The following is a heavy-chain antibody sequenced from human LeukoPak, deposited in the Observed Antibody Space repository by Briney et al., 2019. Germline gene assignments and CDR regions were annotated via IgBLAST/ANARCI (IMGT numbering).Heavy chain of an antibody. CDR2: ISSSSSYI. CDR1: GFTFSSYA. CDR3: AKDRGGSSGYHDY. J-gene: IGHJ4*02. D-gene: IGHD3-22*01. V-gene: IGHV3-21*04. Sequence: GGSLRLSCAASGFTFSSYAMSWVRQAPEKGLEWVSSISSSSSYIYYADSVKGRFTISRDNAKNSLYLQMNSLRAEDTAVYYCAKDRGGSSGYHDYWGQGTLVTVSS.